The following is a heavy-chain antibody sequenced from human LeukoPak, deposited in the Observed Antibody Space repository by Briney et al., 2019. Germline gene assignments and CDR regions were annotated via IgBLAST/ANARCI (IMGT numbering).Heavy chain of an antibody. V-gene: IGHV1-69*13. CDR1: GYTFTGYY. J-gene: IGHJ4*02. CDR3: ARSSSITGTWDGFDY. Sequence: EASVKVSCKASGYTFTGYYMHWVRQAPGQGLEWMGGIIPIFGTANYAQKFQGRVTITADESTSTAYMELSSLRSEDTAVYYCARSSSITGTWDGFDYWGQGTLVTVSS. D-gene: IGHD1/OR15-1a*01. CDR2: IIPIFGTA.